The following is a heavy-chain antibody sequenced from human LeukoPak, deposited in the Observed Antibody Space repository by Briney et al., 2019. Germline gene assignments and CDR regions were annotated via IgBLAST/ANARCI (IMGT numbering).Heavy chain of an antibody. CDR1: GFTFSSYG. V-gene: IGHV3-30*18. CDR2: ISYDGSNK. CDR3: AKSHGKGIVVVVTAYYFDY. D-gene: IGHD2-15*01. Sequence: GGSLRLSCAASGFTFSSYGMHWVRQAPGKGRERVAVISYDGSNKYYADSVKGRFTISRDNSKNTLYLQMNSLRAEDTAVYYCAKSHGKGIVVVVTAYYFDYWGQGTLVTVSS. J-gene: IGHJ4*02.